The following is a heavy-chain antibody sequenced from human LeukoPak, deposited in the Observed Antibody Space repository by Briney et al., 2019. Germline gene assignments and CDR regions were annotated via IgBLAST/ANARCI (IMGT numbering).Heavy chain of an antibody. J-gene: IGHJ5*02. CDR1: GYTFTSYD. CDR2: MNPNSGNT. V-gene: IGHV1-8*01. D-gene: IGHD6-19*01. Sequence: GASVKVSCKASGYTFTSYDINWVRQATGQGLEWMGWMNPNSGNTGYAQKFQGRVTMTRNTSISTAYMELSSLRSEDTAVYYCARDHSVAGLNLGFWFDPWGQGTLVTVSS. CDR3: ARDHSVAGLNLGFWFDP.